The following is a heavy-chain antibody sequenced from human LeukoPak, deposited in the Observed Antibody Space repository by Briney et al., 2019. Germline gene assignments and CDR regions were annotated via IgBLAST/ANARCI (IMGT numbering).Heavy chain of an antibody. CDR1: GGSITSTNW. CDR3: SRENGAFSPFGY. V-gene: IGHV4-4*02. J-gene: IGHJ4*02. CDR2: VSPSRLT. D-gene: IGHD2-8*01. Sequence: SETLSLTCGVSGGSITSTNWWSWVRQPPGQGLEWIGEVSPSRLTNYNPSLSSRVIMALDTSKNHLSLHLTSVPAADTAVYYCSRENGAFSPFGYWGQGYLVTVLS.